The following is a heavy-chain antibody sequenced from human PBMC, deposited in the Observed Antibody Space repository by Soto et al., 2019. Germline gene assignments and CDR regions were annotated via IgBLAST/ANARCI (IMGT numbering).Heavy chain of an antibody. V-gene: IGHV3-53*01. Sequence: EVQLVESGGGLIQPGGSLRLSCAASGFTVSSNYMSWVRQAPGKGLEWVSVIYSGGSTYYADSVKGRFTISRDNSKNTLYLQMNSLRAEDTAVYYCARDRHYYDSSGLDYWGQGPRVTVSS. D-gene: IGHD3-22*01. J-gene: IGHJ4*02. CDR2: IYSGGST. CDR1: GFTVSSNY. CDR3: ARDRHYYDSSGLDY.